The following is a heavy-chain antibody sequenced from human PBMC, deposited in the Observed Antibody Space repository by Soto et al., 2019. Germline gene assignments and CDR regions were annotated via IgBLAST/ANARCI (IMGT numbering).Heavy chain of an antibody. CDR2: VSAYNGNT. Sequence: QVQLVQSGAEVKKPGASVKVSCKASGYTFTSYGISWVRQAPGQGLEWMGWVSAYNGNTNYAQKLQGRVTMTTDTSTSTAYMELRSLRSDDTAVYYCAGKLAPTIVGVVEDYWGQGTLVTVSS. CDR3: AGKLAPTIVGVVEDY. J-gene: IGHJ4*02. CDR1: GYTFTSYG. D-gene: IGHD3-3*01. V-gene: IGHV1-18*01.